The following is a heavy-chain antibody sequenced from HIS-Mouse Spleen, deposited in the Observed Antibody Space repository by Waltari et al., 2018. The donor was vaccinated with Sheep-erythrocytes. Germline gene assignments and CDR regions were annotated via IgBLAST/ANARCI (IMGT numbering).Heavy chain of an antibody. V-gene: IGHV1-69*04. D-gene: IGHD1-26*01. Sequence: QVQLVQSGAEVKKPGSSVKVSCKASGGTFSSYAISWVRQAPGQGLEWMGRFIPSLGIANYAQKFQGRVTITADKSTSTAYMELSSLRSEDTAVYYCAQTGATTPHFDYWGQGTLVTVSS. CDR3: AQTGATTPHFDY. CDR2: FIPSLGIA. J-gene: IGHJ4*02. CDR1: GGTFSSYA.